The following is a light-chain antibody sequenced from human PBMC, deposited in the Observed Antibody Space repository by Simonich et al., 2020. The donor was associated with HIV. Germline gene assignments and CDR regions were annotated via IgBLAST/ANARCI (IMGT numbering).Light chain of an antibody. Sequence: QSALTQPASVSGSPGQSITISCTGTSSDVGGYNYVSWYQQHPGKAPKLIIYEVSKRPSGIPDRFSGSKAGTSATLGITGIQTGDEADYYCGTWDSSLSAGVFGGGTKLTVL. J-gene: IGLJ2*01. V-gene: IGLV2-14*01. CDR1: SSDVGGYNY. CDR3: GTWDSSLSAGV. CDR2: EVS.